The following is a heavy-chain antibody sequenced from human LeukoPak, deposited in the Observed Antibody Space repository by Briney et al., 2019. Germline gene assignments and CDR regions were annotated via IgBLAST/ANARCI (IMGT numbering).Heavy chain of an antibody. V-gene: IGHV3-23*01. J-gene: IGHJ4*02. CDR2: IRGSGRRT. CDR1: GFTFSSYA. Sequence: GGSLSLLCAVSGFTFSSYAMIGVRHARGKGLEWVSAIRGSGRRTYYADSVKGRFNIPRDNSKNTVYLQMNSLRAEDTAVYYCAKVFSSSFDYWGQGTLVTVSS. CDR3: AKVFSSSFDY. D-gene: IGHD6-6*01.